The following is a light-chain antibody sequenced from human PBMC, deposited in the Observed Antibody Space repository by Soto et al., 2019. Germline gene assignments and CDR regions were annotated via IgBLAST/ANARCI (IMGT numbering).Light chain of an antibody. V-gene: IGKV1-39*01. Sequence: DIQMTQSPSSLSASVGYRVTITCRTSQAIGTSLNWYQQKPGKAPNLLVYGTATLQSGVPSRFSGSGSGTDFTLTISSLQREDFATYYCQQSYTSSWTFGQGTKVDIK. CDR1: QAIGTS. J-gene: IGKJ1*01. CDR3: QQSYTSSWT. CDR2: GTA.